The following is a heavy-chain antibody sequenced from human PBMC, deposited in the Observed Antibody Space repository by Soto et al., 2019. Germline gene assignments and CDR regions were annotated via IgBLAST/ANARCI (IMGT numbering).Heavy chain of an antibody. V-gene: IGHV4-39*01. Sequence: QLQLQESGPGLVKPSETLSLTCTVSGGSISSSSYYWGWIRQPPGKGLEWIGSIYYSGSTYYNPSLKSRVTISVDTSKNQFSLTLSSVTAADTAVYYCARRIAVVAATDYWGQGTLVTVSS. D-gene: IGHD2-15*01. CDR3: ARRIAVVAATDY. J-gene: IGHJ4*02. CDR1: GGSISSSSYY. CDR2: IYYSGST.